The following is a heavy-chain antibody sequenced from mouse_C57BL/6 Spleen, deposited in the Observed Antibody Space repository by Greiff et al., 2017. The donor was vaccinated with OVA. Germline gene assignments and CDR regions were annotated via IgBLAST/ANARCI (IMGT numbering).Heavy chain of an antibody. CDR2: SRNKANDYTT. J-gene: IGHJ1*03. D-gene: IGHD4-1*01. CDR3: ARGANWDDWYFDV. CDR1: GFTFSDFY. V-gene: IGHV7-1*01. Sequence: EVKVVESGGGLVQSGRSLRLSCATSGFTFSDFYMEWVRQAPGKGLEWIAASRNKANDYTTEYSASVKGRFIVSRDTSQSILYLQMNALRAEDTAIYYCARGANWDDWYFDVWGTGTTVTVAS.